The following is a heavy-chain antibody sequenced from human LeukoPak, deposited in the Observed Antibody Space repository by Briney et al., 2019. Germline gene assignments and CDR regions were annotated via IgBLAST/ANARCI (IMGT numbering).Heavy chain of an antibody. D-gene: IGHD3-16*01. CDR3: TRDAPAEQGGDN. J-gene: IGHJ4*02. CDR1: GFTFISYS. CDR2: ISGDGSII. V-gene: IGHV3-48*04. Sequence: GGSLRVSCAASGFTFISYSMNWFRQARGKGLEWVSYISGDGSIIYYGDSVKGRFTVSRDNARNSVYLQMNSLRADDTAVYYCTRDAPAEQGGDNWGQGTLVTVSS.